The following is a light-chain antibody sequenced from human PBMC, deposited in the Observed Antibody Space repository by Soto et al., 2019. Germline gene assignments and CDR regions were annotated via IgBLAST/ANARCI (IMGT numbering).Light chain of an antibody. CDR3: HQRSNWPADT. V-gene: IGKV3-11*01. Sequence: EIVLTQSPDTLSLSPGEGASLSCRASQSVHTFLAWYQQKPGQAPRLLIYGASTRATGVPARFSGSGSGTDFTLTISSIEPEDFAVYYCHQRSNWPADTFGQGTRL. J-gene: IGKJ5*01. CDR2: GAS. CDR1: QSVHTF.